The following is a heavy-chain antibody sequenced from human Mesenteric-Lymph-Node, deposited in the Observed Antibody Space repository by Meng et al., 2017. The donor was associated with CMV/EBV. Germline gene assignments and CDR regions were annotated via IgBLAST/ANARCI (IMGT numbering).Heavy chain of an antibody. J-gene: IGHJ4*02. Sequence: GSLRLSCTVSGGSISTYFWNWIRQPPGKGLEWIGYIHYSGTTKYDSSLKSRVTISVDTSKNQFSLNLNSVTAADTAVYYCARGPAPLYYHDYWGQGTLVTVSS. CDR1: GGSISTYF. CDR2: IHYSGTT. V-gene: IGHV4-59*01. D-gene: IGHD3-10*01. CDR3: ARGPAPLYYHDY.